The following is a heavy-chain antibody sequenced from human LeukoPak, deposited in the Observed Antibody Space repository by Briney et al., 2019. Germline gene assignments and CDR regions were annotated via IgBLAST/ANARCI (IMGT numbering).Heavy chain of an antibody. Sequence: GGSLRLSCAASGFTFSSYWMHWVRQAPGKGLVWVSRINSDGSSTSYADSVKGRFTIPRANAKNTLSLQMTRLRAEDTAVYYCARVSETSSSWYTTYFYYYGMDVWGQGTTVTVSS. CDR3: ARVSETSSSWYTTYFYYYGMDV. CDR2: INSDGSST. CDR1: GFTFSSYW. V-gene: IGHV3-74*01. D-gene: IGHD6-13*01. J-gene: IGHJ6*02.